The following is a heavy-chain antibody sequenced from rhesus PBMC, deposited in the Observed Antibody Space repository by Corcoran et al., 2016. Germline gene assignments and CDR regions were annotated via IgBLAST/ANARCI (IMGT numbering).Heavy chain of an antibody. CDR3: SRQNYLDDYAYVGDFFFDS. J-gene: IGHJ4*01. D-gene: IGHD3-9*01. CDR1: GFSLTTSGMR. Sequence: QVTLKESGPALVKPTQTLTLTCTVSGFSLTTSGMRMNWIRQPPGKSLAWLARIDWNDYRYHTASLKSRLPISKATSQNQVVLTLTHMDPKDTATYYCSRQNYLDDYAYVGDFFFDSWGQGVLVTVSS. CDR2: IDWNDYR. V-gene: IGHV2S2*01.